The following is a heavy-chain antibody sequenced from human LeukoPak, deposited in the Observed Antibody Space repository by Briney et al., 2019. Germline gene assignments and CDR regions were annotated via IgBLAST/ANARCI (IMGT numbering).Heavy chain of an antibody. CDR3: AREGDGYMPDY. V-gene: IGHV3-21*01. D-gene: IGHD5-24*01. CDR2: ISSSSSYI. Sequence: GGSLRLSCAASGFTFSSYSMNWVRQAPGKGLEGVSSISSSSSYIYYADSVKGRFTISRDNAKNSLYLQMNSLRAEDTAVYYCAREGDGYMPDYWGQGTLVTVSS. CDR1: GFTFSSYS. J-gene: IGHJ4*02.